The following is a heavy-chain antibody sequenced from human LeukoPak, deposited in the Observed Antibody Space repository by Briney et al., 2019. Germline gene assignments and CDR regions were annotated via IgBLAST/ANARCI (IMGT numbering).Heavy chain of an antibody. CDR2: ISSSGSII. D-gene: IGHD5-18*01. Sequence: GGSLRLPCAASGFTFSSYEMNWVRQAPGKGLEWVSYISSSGSIIYYADSVKGRFTISRDNAKNSLYLQMNSLRAEDMAVYYCARGDTAMVDYYYYMDVWGKGTTVTISS. CDR1: GFTFSSYE. CDR3: ARGDTAMVDYYYYMDV. J-gene: IGHJ6*03. V-gene: IGHV3-48*03.